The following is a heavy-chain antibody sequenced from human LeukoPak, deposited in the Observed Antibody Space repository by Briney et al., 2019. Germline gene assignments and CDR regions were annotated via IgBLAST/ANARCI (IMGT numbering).Heavy chain of an antibody. V-gene: IGHV4-31*03. J-gene: IGHJ6*02. CDR3: ARDRHDSFPMDA. Sequence: SETLSLTCTVSGASISSGAYYWSWFRQHPGTGLEWIGYVSYSGSTYYNPSLKSRVTISIDTSMNQFSLKLSSVTAADTALYYCARDRHDSFPMDAWGQGTTVTVSS. D-gene: IGHD3-3*01. CDR1: GASISSGAYY. CDR2: VSYSGST.